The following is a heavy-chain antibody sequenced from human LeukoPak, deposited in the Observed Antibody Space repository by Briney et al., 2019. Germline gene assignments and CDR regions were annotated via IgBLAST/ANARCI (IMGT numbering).Heavy chain of an antibody. J-gene: IGHJ6*02. D-gene: IGHD6-6*01. CDR3: ARVLHSIAARRGRGYYYYGMDV. CDR1: GFIVSGDF. Sequence: GGSLRLSCAASGFIVSGDFMSWVRQAPGKGLEWVSVIYSDGSTYYAESVKGRFTISRDNSKNTLDLQMTGLRAEDTAVYYCARVLHSIAARRGRGYYYYGMDVWGQGTTVTVSS. CDR2: IYSDGST. V-gene: IGHV3-66*01.